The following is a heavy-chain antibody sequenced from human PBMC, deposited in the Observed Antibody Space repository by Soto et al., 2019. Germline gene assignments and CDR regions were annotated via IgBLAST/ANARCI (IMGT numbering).Heavy chain of an antibody. Sequence: QLQLQESGPGLVKPSETLSLTCTVSGGSISSSSYYWGWIRQPPGKGLEWIGSIYYSGSTYYNPSLKSRVTISVDTSKNQFSLKLSSVTAADTAVYYCARHLAQWRRGDWFDPWGQGTLVTVSS. CDR3: ARHLAQWRRGDWFDP. CDR1: GGSISSSSYY. J-gene: IGHJ5*02. D-gene: IGHD6-19*01. V-gene: IGHV4-39*01. CDR2: IYYSGST.